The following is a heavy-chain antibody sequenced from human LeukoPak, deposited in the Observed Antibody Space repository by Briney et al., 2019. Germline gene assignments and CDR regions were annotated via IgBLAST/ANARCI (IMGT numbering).Heavy chain of an antibody. CDR3: ARRAFYGPLDY. CDR2: IYYSGRT. D-gene: IGHD3-16*01. CDR1: GGSFSGYY. Sequence: SETLSLTCAVYGGSFSGYYWSWIRQPPGKGLEWIGYIYYSGRTNYNPSLKSRVTISVDTSKNQFSLKLSSVAAADTAVYYCARRAFYGPLDYWGQGTLVTVSS. J-gene: IGHJ4*02. V-gene: IGHV4-59*08.